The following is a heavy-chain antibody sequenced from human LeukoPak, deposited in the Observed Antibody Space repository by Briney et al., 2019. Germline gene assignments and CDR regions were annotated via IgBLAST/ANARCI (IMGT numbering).Heavy chain of an antibody. D-gene: IGHD1-14*01. CDR3: ARDGPSLTGFDY. CDR2: INAGNGNT. CDR1: GYTFTSYA. Sequence: ASVKVSCKASGYTFTSYAMHWVRQAPGQRLEWMGWINAGNGNTKYSQKFQGRVTMTRDTSTSTVYMELSSLRSEDTAVYYCARDGPSLTGFDYWAREPWSPSPQ. J-gene: IGHJ4*02. V-gene: IGHV1-3*01.